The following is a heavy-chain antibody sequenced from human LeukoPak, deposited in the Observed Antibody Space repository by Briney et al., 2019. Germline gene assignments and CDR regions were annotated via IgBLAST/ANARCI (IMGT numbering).Heavy chain of an antibody. Sequence: ASVKVSCKASGYTFTGYYMHWVRQAPGQGLEWMGRINPNSGGTNYAQKFQGRVTMTRDTSISTAYMELSSLRSEDTAVYYCARYCSGSSCSADYYYMDVWGKGTTVTVSS. CDR2: INPNSGGT. V-gene: IGHV1-2*06. J-gene: IGHJ6*03. CDR1: GYTFTGYY. CDR3: ARYCSGSSCSADYYYMDV. D-gene: IGHD2-15*01.